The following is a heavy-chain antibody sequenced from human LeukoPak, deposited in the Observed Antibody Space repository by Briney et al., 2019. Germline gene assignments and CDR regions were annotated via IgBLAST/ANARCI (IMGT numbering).Heavy chain of an antibody. CDR2: IYYTGST. Sequence: SETLSLTCSVSGGSISSLYWSWIRQPPGKGLEWIGYIYYTGSTNYNPSLKSRVTISVDTSKNQFSLKLSSVTAADTAMYYCARYGAPYKNRGPSLTYGGKEPRVPVS. D-gene: IGHD3-10*01. CDR1: GGSISSLY. V-gene: IGHV4-59*08. J-gene: IGHJ4*02. CDR3: ARYGAPYKNRGPSLTY.